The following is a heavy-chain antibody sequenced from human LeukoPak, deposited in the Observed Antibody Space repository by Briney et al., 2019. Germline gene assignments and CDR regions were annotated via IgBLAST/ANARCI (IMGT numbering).Heavy chain of an antibody. D-gene: IGHD6-13*01. CDR1: GFTFSSYW. CDR3: ARITSSWYGGGFDY. CDR2: INHSGST. V-gene: IGHV4-34*01. J-gene: IGHJ4*02. Sequence: GSLRLSCAASGFTFSSYWMSWIRQPPGKGLEWIGEINHSGSTNYNPSLKSRVTISVDTSKNQFSLKLSSVTAADTAVYYCARITSSWYGGGFDYWGQGTLVTVSS.